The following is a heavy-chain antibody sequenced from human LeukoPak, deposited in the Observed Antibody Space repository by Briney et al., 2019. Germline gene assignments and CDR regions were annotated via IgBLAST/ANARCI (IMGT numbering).Heavy chain of an antibody. Sequence: SETLSLTCAVYGGSFSGYYWSWIRQPPGKGLEWIGEINHSGSTNYNPSLKSRVTISVDTSKNQFSLRLSSVTAADTAVYYCASDGLYCSGSGCYYSGMDVWGQGTTVTVSS. CDR2: INHSGST. J-gene: IGHJ6*02. CDR1: GGSFSGYY. V-gene: IGHV4-34*01. D-gene: IGHD2-15*01. CDR3: ASDGLYCSGSGCYYSGMDV.